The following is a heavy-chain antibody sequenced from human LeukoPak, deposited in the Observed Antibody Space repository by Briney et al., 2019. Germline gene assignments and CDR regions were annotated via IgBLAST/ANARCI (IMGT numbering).Heavy chain of an antibody. V-gene: IGHV4-30-4*01. J-gene: IGHJ5*02. CDR1: GGSISSGDYY. CDR2: IYYSGST. CDR3: ARDNLHCSSTSCPITGFDP. D-gene: IGHD2-2*01. Sequence: SQTLSLTCTVSGGSISSGDYYWSWIRQPPGKGLEWIGYIYYSGSTYYNPSLKSRVTISVDTSKNQFSLKLSSVTAADTAVYYCARDNLHCSSTSCPITGFDPWGQGTLVTVSS.